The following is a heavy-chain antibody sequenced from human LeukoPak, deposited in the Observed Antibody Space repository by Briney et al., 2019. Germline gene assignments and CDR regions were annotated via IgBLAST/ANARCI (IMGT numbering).Heavy chain of an antibody. D-gene: IGHD6-19*01. CDR1: GFTFRFYT. J-gene: IGHJ3*02. CDR3: ARGVAGTGAFDI. CDR2: INNIGENT. Sequence: GGSLRLSCAASGFTFRFYTMSWVRQAPGKGLEWVSSINNIGENTFYADSVKGRFTISRDNAKNSLYLQMNSLRAEDTAVYYCARGVAGTGAFDIWGQGTMVTVSS. V-gene: IGHV3-23*01.